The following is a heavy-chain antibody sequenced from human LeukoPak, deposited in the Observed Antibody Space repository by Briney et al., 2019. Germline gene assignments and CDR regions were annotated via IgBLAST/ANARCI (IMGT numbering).Heavy chain of an antibody. CDR1: EFTFSSYA. J-gene: IGHJ6*02. Sequence: GGSLRLSCAASEFTFSSYAIHWVRQAPGKGLDWVAVISDDGRHTYYTDSVKGRFTISRDNSKNTLYLQMNNLRAEDTAVYYCAKDLGGYGMDVWGQGTTVTVSS. CDR2: ISDDGRHT. CDR3: AKDLGGYGMDV. V-gene: IGHV3-30*04. D-gene: IGHD3-10*01.